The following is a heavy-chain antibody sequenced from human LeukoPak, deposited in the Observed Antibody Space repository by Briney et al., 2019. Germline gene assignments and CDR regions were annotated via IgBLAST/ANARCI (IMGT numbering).Heavy chain of an antibody. D-gene: IGHD2-15*01. Sequence: GGSLRLSCAASGFTFSSYWMSWVRQAPGKGLEWVANIKQDGSEKYYVDSVKGRFTISRDNAKNSLYLQMNSLRAEDTAVYYCARLEGNPDIVVVVAATVDAFDIWGQGTMVTVSS. CDR1: GFTFSSYW. J-gene: IGHJ3*02. V-gene: IGHV3-7*01. CDR2: IKQDGSEK. CDR3: ARLEGNPDIVVVVAATVDAFDI.